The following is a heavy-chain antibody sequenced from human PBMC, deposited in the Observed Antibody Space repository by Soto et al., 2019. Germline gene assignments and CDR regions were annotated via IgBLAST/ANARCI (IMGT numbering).Heavy chain of an antibody. CDR2: IWYDGSNK. CDR1: EFTFSSYG. CDR3: ASEVVAGTHYYYGMDV. Sequence: QVQLVESGGGVVQPGRSLRLSCAASEFTFSSYGMHWVRQAPGKGLEWVAVIWYDGSNKYYADSVKGRFTISRDNSKNTLYLQMNSLRAEDTAVYYCASEVVAGTHYYYGMDVWGQGTTVTVSS. J-gene: IGHJ6*02. V-gene: IGHV3-33*01. D-gene: IGHD6-19*01.